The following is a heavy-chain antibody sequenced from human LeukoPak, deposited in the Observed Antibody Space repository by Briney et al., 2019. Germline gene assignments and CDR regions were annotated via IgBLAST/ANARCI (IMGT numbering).Heavy chain of an antibody. J-gene: IGHJ4*02. Sequence: QSGGSLRLSCATSGFTFSSYAMSWVRQAPGKGLEWVSAISGSGGSRYYADSVKGRFTISRDNSKNTLYLQMNSLRAEDTAVYYCAKDSRIAAAGVFDYWGQGTLVTVSS. CDR1: GFTFSSYA. D-gene: IGHD6-13*01. V-gene: IGHV3-23*01. CDR3: AKDSRIAAAGVFDY. CDR2: ISGSGGSR.